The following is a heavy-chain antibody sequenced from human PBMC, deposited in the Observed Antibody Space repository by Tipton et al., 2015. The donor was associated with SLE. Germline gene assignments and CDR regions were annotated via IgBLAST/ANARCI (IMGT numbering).Heavy chain of an antibody. CDR3: AVGYCESTSCQREYYHH. Sequence: TLSLTCVVSGGSISSYYWSWIRQPPGKGLEWIGSIYYSGSTYYNPSLKSRVTISVDTSKNQFSLKLSSVTAADTAVYYCAVGYCESTSCQREYYHHWGQGTLVTVSS. CDR2: IYYSGST. J-gene: IGHJ1*01. D-gene: IGHD2-2*01. CDR1: GGSISSYY. V-gene: IGHV4-59*04.